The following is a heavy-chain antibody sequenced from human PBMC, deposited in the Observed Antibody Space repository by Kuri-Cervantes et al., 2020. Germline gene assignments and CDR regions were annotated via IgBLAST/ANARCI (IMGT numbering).Heavy chain of an antibody. CDR1: GFTFSDYA. V-gene: IGHV3-21*01. CDR2: ISSSSSYI. D-gene: IGHD3-10*01. Sequence: AESLCLSCTASGFTFSDYAINWVRQAPGKGLEWVSSISSSSSYIYYADSVKGRFTISRDNAKNSLYLQMNSLRDEDTAVYYCARPTEYYFDYWGQGTLVTVSS. J-gene: IGHJ4*02. CDR3: ARPTEYYFDY.